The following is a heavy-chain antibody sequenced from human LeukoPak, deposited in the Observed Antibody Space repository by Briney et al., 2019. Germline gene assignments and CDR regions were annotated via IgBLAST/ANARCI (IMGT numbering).Heavy chain of an antibody. CDR1: GFXLSSYD. J-gene: IGHJ2*01. Sequence: GGSLRLSCAASGFXLSSYDMHWVRQATGKGLEWVSASGSAGDTYYPGSVKGRFTISRESAKNSLYLQMNSLTAGDTAVYYCARGGWSHNNWYFDLWGRGTLVTVSS. CDR2: SGSAGDT. D-gene: IGHD6-19*01. V-gene: IGHV3-13*04. CDR3: ARGGWSHNNWYFDL.